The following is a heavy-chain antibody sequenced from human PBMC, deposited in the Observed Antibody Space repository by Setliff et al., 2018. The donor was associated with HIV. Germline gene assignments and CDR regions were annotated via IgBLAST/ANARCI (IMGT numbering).Heavy chain of an antibody. Sequence: PGGSLRLSCEGSGFTFDNYAMSWVRQAPGKGLEWVANIRQDGSEKQYVDSVKGRFTISRDNAKNTLYLQINSLRAEDTAVYYCARPGATGGAYDIWGQGTTVTVSS. CDR3: ARPGATGGAYDI. D-gene: IGHD3-16*01. CDR2: IRQDGSEK. CDR1: GFTFDNYA. V-gene: IGHV3-7*01. J-gene: IGHJ3*02.